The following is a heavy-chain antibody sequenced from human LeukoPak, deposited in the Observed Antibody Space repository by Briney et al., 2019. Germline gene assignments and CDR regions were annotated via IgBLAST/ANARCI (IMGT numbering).Heavy chain of an antibody. V-gene: IGHV1-18*01. Sequence: ASVKVSCKASGYTFTSYGISWVRQAPGQGLEWMGWISAYSGNTNYAQKLQGRVTMTTDTSTSTAYMELRSLRSDDTAVYYCARDGTPYCSSTSCYTGYWGQGTLVTVSS. CDR2: ISAYSGNT. D-gene: IGHD2-2*02. J-gene: IGHJ4*02. CDR3: ARDGTPYCSSTSCYTGY. CDR1: GYTFTSYG.